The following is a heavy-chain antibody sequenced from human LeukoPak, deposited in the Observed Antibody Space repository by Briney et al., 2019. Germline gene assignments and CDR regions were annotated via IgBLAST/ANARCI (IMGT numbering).Heavy chain of an antibody. CDR3: ARDIAGKFGANWFDP. CDR1: GYTFTSYA. J-gene: IGHJ5*02. Sequence: ASVKVSCKASGYTFTSYAMNWVRQAPGQGLEWMGWINTNTGNPTYAQGFTGRFVSSLDTSVSTAYLQISSLKAEDTAVYYCARDIAGKFGANWFDPWGQGTLVTVSS. V-gene: IGHV7-4-1*02. D-gene: IGHD1-20*01. CDR2: INTNTGNP.